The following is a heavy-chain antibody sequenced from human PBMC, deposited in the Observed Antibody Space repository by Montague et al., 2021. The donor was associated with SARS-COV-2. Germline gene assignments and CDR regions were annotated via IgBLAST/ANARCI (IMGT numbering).Heavy chain of an antibody. CDR3: ARERSLGDNYNSFDY. CDR1: GASLSSGGYF. J-gene: IGHJ4*02. D-gene: IGHD5-24*01. V-gene: IGHV4-31*03. Sequence: TLSLTCSVSGASLSSGGYFWAWVRQLPGKDLEWIGYIFHSGNTYYNPSLKSRVTISQDTSDNHLFLTLMSVAAADTAVYYCARERSLGDNYNSFDYWGQGTLVTVSS. CDR2: IFHSGNT.